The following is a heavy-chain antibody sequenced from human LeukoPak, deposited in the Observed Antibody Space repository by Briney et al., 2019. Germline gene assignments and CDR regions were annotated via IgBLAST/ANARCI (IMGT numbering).Heavy chain of an antibody. Sequence: GGSLRLSCAASGFTFSSYSMNWVRQAPGKGLEWVSSISSSSGYIYYADSVKGRFTISRDNAKNSLYLQMNSLRAEDTAVYYCARDADSSSRSMYYYYGMDVWGQGTTVTVSS. V-gene: IGHV3-21*01. CDR3: ARDADSSSRSMYYYYGMDV. D-gene: IGHD6-13*01. J-gene: IGHJ6*02. CDR2: ISSSSGYI. CDR1: GFTFSSYS.